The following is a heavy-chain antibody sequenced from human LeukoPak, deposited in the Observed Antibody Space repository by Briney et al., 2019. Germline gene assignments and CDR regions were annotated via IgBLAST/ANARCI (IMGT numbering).Heavy chain of an antibody. D-gene: IGHD1-26*01. CDR3: ARQDFIVGGLLGY. CDR1: GYTFTGYY. CDR2: VNPNSGGT. J-gene: IGHJ4*02. Sequence: ASAKVSCKASGYTFTGYYMRWVRQAPGQELEWMGWVNPNSGGTNYAQKLQGRVTMTTDTSTSTAYMELRSLRSDDTAVYYCARQDFIVGGLLGYWGQGTLVTVSS. V-gene: IGHV1-2*02.